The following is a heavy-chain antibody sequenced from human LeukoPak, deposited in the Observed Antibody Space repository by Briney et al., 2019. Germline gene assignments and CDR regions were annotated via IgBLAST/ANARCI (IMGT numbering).Heavy chain of an antibody. CDR2: ISSGSSYI. V-gene: IGHV3-21*01. D-gene: IGHD1-26*01. Sequence: GGSLRLPCAAYGFTFNSYSMNWVRQAPGKGLEWVSSISSGSSYIFYADSVKGRFTISRDNAKNSLYLQMNSLRAEDTAVYYCARQVGVDDAFDIWGQGTMVTISS. CDR3: ARQVGVDDAFDI. CDR1: GFTFNSYS. J-gene: IGHJ3*02.